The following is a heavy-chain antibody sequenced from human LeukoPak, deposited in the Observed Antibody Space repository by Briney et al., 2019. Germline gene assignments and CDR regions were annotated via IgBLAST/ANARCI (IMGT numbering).Heavy chain of an antibody. CDR1: GFTFSSYG. CDR2: IRYDGSNK. Sequence: PGGSLRLSCAASGFTFSSYGMHWVRQAPGKGLEWVAFIRYDGSNKYYADSVKGRFTISRDNSKNTLYLQMNSLRAEDTAVYYCAKGGVVVITTIYSDYWGQGTLVTVSS. J-gene: IGHJ4*02. CDR3: AKGGVVVITTIYSDY. D-gene: IGHD3-22*01. V-gene: IGHV3-30*02.